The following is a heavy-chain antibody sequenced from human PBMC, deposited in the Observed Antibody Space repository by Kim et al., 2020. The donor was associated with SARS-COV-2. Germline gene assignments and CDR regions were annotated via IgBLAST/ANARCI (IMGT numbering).Heavy chain of an antibody. Sequence: GGSLRLSCAASGFTFSSYAMSWVRQAPGKGLEWVSAISGSGGSTYYADSVKGRFTISRDNSKNTLYLQMNSLRAEDTAVYYCAKGSRVTMIVVRKEAAFDIWGQGTMVTVSS. J-gene: IGHJ3*02. D-gene: IGHD3-22*01. CDR2: ISGSGGST. CDR3: AKGSRVTMIVVRKEAAFDI. V-gene: IGHV3-23*01. CDR1: GFTFSSYA.